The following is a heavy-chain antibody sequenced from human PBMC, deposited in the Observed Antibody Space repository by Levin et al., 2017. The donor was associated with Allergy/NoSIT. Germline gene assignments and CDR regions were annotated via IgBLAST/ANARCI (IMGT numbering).Heavy chain of an antibody. CDR2: ISNDGNKK. V-gene: IGHV3-30-3*01. CDR1: GFTFSSYA. J-gene: IGHJ4*02. D-gene: IGHD3-10*01. Sequence: PGGSLRLSCAASGFTFSSYAWHWVRQAPGKGLEWVAVISNDGNKKYYADSVKGRFTISRDNSKNTLYLQMNSLRADDTAVYYCARDYYGSGSYPEIDYWGQGTLVTVSS. CDR3: ARDYYGSGSYPEIDY.